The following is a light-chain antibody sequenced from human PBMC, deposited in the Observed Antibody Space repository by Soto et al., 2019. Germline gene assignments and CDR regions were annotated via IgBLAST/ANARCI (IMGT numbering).Light chain of an antibody. CDR3: SSYTTSNTRQIV. Sequence: QSVLNQPASVSGSPGRSINISCTGTSSDVGGYNYVSWYQHHPGKAPKLIIYDVSNRPSGVSNPFSGSKSGNTASLTISGLQPEDEADYYCSSYTTSNTRQIVFGTGTKVTVL. CDR2: DVS. CDR1: SSDVGGYNY. V-gene: IGLV2-14*03. J-gene: IGLJ1*01.